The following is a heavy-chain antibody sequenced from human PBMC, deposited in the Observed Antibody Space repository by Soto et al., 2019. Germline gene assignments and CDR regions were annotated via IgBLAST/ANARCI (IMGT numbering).Heavy chain of an antibody. CDR2: INSFSGDT. J-gene: IGHJ2*01. V-gene: IGHV1-18*01. D-gene: IGHD2-15*01. CDR3: ARDLHSGGKYWYFDI. Sequence: APGQGLEWMGWINSFSGDTNYPQKLRGRLTMTTDTSTNTVYMELRNLRSDDTAVYYCARDLHSGGKYWYFDIWGRGTLVTVSS.